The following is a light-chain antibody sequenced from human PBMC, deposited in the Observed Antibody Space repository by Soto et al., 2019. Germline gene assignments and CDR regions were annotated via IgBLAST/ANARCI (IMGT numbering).Light chain of an antibody. CDR2: AAS. CDR1: ESIDNW. Sequence: DIHMTQSPSTLSASVGDKVTITCRASESIDNWLAWYQQKPGKAPKLLIFAASTLVRGVQSRFSGRGSGTDSTLTIRSLQADDYATFYCQQYHTDWTCGQGTKVDIK. CDR3: QQYHTDWT. J-gene: IGKJ1*01. V-gene: IGKV1-5*01.